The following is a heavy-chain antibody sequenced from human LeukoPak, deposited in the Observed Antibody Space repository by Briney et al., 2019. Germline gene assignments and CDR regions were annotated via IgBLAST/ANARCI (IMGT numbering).Heavy chain of an antibody. CDR2: ISAYNGNT. D-gene: IGHD3-10*01. CDR3: ARDEYYYGSGSYFWFDP. J-gene: IGHJ5*02. V-gene: IGHV1-18*01. CDR1: GYTFTSYG. Sequence: GASVNVSCKASGYTFTSYGISWVRQAPGQGLEWMGWISAYNGNTNYAQKLQGRVTMTTDTSTSTAYMELRSLRSDDTAVYYCARDEYYYGSGSYFWFDPWGQGTLVTVCS.